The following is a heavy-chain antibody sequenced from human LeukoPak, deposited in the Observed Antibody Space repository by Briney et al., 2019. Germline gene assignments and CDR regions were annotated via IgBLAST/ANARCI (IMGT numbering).Heavy chain of an antibody. CDR3: ARTRYYYNSRSYGAPYYFDY. J-gene: IGHJ4*02. D-gene: IGHD3-10*01. CDR2: INHSGST. CDR1: GGSFSGYY. V-gene: IGHV4-34*01. Sequence: SETLSLTCAVYGGSFSGYYWSWIRQPPGKGLEWIGEINHSGSTNYNPSLKSRVTISVDTSKNQFSLNVSSVTAADTAVYYCARTRYYYNSRSYGAPYYFDYWGQGTLVTVSS.